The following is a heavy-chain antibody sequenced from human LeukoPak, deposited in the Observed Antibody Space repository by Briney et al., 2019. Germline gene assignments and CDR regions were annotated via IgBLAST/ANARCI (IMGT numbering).Heavy chain of an antibody. CDR2: ISGSGNVT. Sequence: GESLKISCVGSGFTFAKYAMTWVREAPGKGLERVSVISGSGNVTYYAESVKGRFTISRDNSKRTLYLQMDSLRADDTAIYYCAKDRAGANWGQGTLVLVSS. J-gene: IGHJ4*02. V-gene: IGHV3-23*01. CDR1: GFTFAKYA. CDR3: AKDRAGAN.